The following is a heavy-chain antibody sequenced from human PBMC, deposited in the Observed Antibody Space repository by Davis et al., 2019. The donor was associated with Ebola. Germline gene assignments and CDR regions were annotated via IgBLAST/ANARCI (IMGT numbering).Heavy chain of an antibody. CDR1: GGTFSNNA. CDR3: ARDPSRRDLNYALGWFDS. D-gene: IGHD1-7*01. Sequence: AASVKVSCKASGGTFSNNAINWVRQAPGQGLEWMGAIIPFFGIANVAHKFQGLIAISADESTSTAFLELNSLKSKDTAMYYCARDPSRRDLNYALGWFDSWGQGTLVTVSS. J-gene: IGHJ5*01. CDR2: IIPFFGIA. V-gene: IGHV1-69*13.